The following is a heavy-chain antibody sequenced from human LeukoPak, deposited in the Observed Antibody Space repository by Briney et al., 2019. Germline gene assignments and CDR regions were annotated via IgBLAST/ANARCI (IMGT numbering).Heavy chain of an antibody. CDR1: GFTFRSYS. V-gene: IGHV3-21*01. CDR2: ISTSSSYI. D-gene: IGHD3-16*01. CDR3: VRDRSTNSYAEYFFDY. J-gene: IGHJ4*02. Sequence: PGGSLRLSCAASGFTFRSYSMNWVRQAPGKGLEWVSSISTSSSYIYYADSVKGRFTISRDNAKNLLYLQMNSLRAEDTAVYHCVRDRSTNSYAEYFFDYWGQGTLVTVSS.